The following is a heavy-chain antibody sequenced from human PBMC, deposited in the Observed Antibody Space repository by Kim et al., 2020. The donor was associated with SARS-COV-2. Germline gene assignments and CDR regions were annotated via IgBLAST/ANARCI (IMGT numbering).Heavy chain of an antibody. J-gene: IGHJ4*02. Sequence: APVKGRFTISRDDSKNTLYLQMNSLKTEDTAVYYCTTDTKSYSSSWYVDYWGQGTLVTVSS. CDR3: TTDTKSYSSSWYVDY. V-gene: IGHV3-15*01. D-gene: IGHD6-13*01.